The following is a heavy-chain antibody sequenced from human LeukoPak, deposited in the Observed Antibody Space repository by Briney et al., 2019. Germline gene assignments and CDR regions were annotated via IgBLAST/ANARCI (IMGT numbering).Heavy chain of an antibody. CDR1: GFTFSRYT. V-gene: IGHV3-23*01. CDR2: ISDSGGRT. Sequence: PGGSLRLSCAASGFTFSRYTMTWVRQAPGKGLEWVSFISDSGGRTYYADSVKGRFTISRDNSKNTLYLQMSSLRAEDTAVYICVKDLVSGFMGVLSRYLSYWGQGTLVSV. J-gene: IGHJ4*02. CDR3: VKDLVSGFMGVLSRYLSY. D-gene: IGHD2/OR15-2a*01.